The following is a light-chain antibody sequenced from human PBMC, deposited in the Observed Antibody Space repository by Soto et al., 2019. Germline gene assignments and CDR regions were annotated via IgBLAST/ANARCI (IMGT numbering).Light chain of an antibody. CDR1: QSVSSNY. J-gene: IGKJ2*01. CDR2: GPS. CDR3: QQYITLPHT. V-gene: IGKV3-20*01. Sequence: EIVLTQSPGTLSLSPGERATLSCRASQSVSSNYLAWYQQKPGQAPRLLISGPSSRATGIPDRFVGSGSGTDFTLTISRLEPEDFVVYYCQQYITLPHTFGQGTKLEVK.